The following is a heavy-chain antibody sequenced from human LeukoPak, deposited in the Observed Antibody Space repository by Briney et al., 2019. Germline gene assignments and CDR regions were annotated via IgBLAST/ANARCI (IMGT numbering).Heavy chain of an antibody. CDR2: ITGRSRYI. Sequence: GGSLRLSCAASGFTFSSYTMNWVRQAPGKGLEWVSSITGRSRYIYYADSVRGRSTISRDNAKNSLYLQMNSLRAEDTAVYYCAKDLTVTSTCYFDAWGQGTLVTVSS. V-gene: IGHV3-21*01. J-gene: IGHJ5*02. CDR1: GFTFSSYT. CDR3: AKDLTVTSTCYFDA. D-gene: IGHD4-11*01.